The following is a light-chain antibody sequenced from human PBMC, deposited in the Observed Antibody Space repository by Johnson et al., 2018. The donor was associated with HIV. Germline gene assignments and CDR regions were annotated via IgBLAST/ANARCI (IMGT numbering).Light chain of an antibody. J-gene: IGLJ1*01. CDR3: GTWDTSLSAGHV. CDR2: DDI. CDR1: GSNIGDNY. V-gene: IGLV1-51*01. Sequence: QSVLTQPPSVSAAPGQKVTISCSGIGSNIGDNYVSWYQHLPGTAPRLLIYDDIKRTSGIPDRFSGSKSGTSATLGITGLQTGDEADYYCGTWDTSLSAGHVFGTGTKVTVL.